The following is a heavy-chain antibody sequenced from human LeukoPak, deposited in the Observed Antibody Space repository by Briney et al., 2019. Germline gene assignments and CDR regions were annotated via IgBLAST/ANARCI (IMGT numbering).Heavy chain of an antibody. Sequence: PGGSLRLSCAASGFTFSTYAMTWVRQAPGKGLEWVSAITGSGGSTYYADSVKGRFTISRDNSKNTLYLQMNSLRAEDTAVYYCAKLGGVAGNFYFDYWGQGTLVTVSP. D-gene: IGHD6-19*01. CDR1: GFTFSTYA. CDR3: AKLGGVAGNFYFDY. J-gene: IGHJ4*02. V-gene: IGHV3-23*01. CDR2: ITGSGGST.